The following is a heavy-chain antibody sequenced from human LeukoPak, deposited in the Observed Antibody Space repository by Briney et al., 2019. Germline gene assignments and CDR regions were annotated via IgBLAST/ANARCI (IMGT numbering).Heavy chain of an antibody. CDR2: ISGSGGST. CDR3: AKSSGGYYCSSTSCYPDY. J-gene: IGHJ4*02. V-gene: IGHV3-23*01. CDR1: GFTFSSYA. Sequence: GGSLRLSCAASGFTFSSYAMSWVRQAPGKGLEWVSAISGSGGSTYYADSVKGRFTISRDNSKNMLYLQMNSLRAEDTAVYYCAKSSGGYYCSSTSCYPDYWGQGTLVTVSS. D-gene: IGHD2-2*01.